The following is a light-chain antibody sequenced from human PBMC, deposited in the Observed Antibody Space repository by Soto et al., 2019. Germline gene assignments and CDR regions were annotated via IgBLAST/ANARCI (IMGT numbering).Light chain of an antibody. CDR3: QQYDSSPTWT. V-gene: IGKV3-20*01. J-gene: IGKJ1*01. CDR1: QRDCSRY. Sequence: VLSQCQGTLSLSPGERGTHSCSAIQRDCSRYLVWYQQKPGQAPRLLIYGASNRATGIPDRFTGSGSGADFTLTISILEPEDFAVYYCQQYDSSPTWTFGQGTKVDIK. CDR2: GAS.